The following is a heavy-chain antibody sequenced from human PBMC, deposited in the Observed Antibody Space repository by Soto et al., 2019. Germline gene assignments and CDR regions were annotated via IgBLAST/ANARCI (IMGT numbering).Heavy chain of an antibody. CDR2: IYYSGST. V-gene: IGHV4-59*06. J-gene: IGHJ4*02. D-gene: IGHD5-12*01. CDR1: GGSFSGYY. CDR3: AAGGGLPRYY. Sequence: PSEILSLTCAVYGGSFSGYYWSWIRQPPGKGLGWIGYIYYSGSTYYNPSLKSRVTISVDTSKNQFSLKLSSVTAADTAVYYCAAGGGLPRYYWGQGTLVTVSS.